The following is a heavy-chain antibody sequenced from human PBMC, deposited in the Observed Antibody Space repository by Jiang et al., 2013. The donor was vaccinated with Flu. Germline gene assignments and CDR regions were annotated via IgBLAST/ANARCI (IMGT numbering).Heavy chain of an antibody. D-gene: IGHD6-19*01. V-gene: IGHV3-30-3*01. CDR1: GFTFSSYA. J-gene: IGHJ4*02. CDR3: ARDLLRAVAGTNPDY. Sequence: SLRLSCAASGFTFSSYAMHWVRQAPGKGLEWVAVISYDGSNKYYADSVKGRFTVSRDNSKNTLYLQMNSLRAEDTAVYYCARDLLRAVAGTNPDYWGQGTLVTVSS. CDR2: ISYDGSNK.